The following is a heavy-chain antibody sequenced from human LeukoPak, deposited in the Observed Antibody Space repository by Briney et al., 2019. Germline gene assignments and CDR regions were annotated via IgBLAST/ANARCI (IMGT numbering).Heavy chain of an antibody. V-gene: IGHV3-23*01. D-gene: IGHD3-10*01. Sequence: PGGSLRLSCAASGFTFSNYAMSWVRQAPGEGLEWVSGISGSGGYTYYADSVKGRFTISRDNSNNTPYLQMNSLRAEDTAVYYCAKDLTMVRGVPHWGQGTLVTVSS. J-gene: IGHJ4*02. CDR3: AKDLTMVRGVPH. CDR2: ISGSGGYT. CDR1: GFTFSNYA.